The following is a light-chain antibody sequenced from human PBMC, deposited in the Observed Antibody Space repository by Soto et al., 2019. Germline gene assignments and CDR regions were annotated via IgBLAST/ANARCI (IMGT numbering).Light chain of an antibody. CDR3: QQYNNWPPGRYT. V-gene: IGKV3-15*01. J-gene: IGKJ2*01. CDR2: GAS. CDR1: QSVSSN. Sequence: EIVMTQSPATLSVSPGERATLSCRASQSVSSNLAWYQQKPGQAPRLLIYGASTRATGIPARFSGSGSGTEFTLTINSLQSEDFAVYYCQQYNNWPPGRYTFGQGTKLEIK.